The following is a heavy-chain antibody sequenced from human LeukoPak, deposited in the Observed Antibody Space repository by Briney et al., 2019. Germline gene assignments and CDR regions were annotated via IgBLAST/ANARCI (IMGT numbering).Heavy chain of an antibody. CDR2: IGGGGTT. D-gene: IGHD2-2*01. V-gene: IGHV3-23*01. Sequence: GGSLRLSCAASGLTFSTYAMRWIRQAPGKGLEWVSSIGGGGTTSYADSVKGRFTISRDLSKTTVYLQMNSLRAEDTAVYYCAQDRGARYPFGMDVWGQGTTVTVPS. CDR1: GLTFSTYA. J-gene: IGHJ6*02. CDR3: AQDRGARYPFGMDV.